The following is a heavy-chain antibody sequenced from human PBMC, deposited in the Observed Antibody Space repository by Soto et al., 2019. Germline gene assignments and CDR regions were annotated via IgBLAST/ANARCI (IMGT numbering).Heavy chain of an antibody. J-gene: IGHJ4*02. Sequence: GGSLRLSCAASGFTFSSYAMHWVRQAPGKGLEWVAVISYDGSNKYYADSVKGRFTISRDNSKNTLYLQMNSLRAEDTAVYYCARDTSKIAVAGTFDYWGQGTLVTVSS. CDR2: ISYDGSNK. V-gene: IGHV3-30-3*01. CDR3: ARDTSKIAVAGTFDY. D-gene: IGHD6-19*01. CDR1: GFTFSSYA.